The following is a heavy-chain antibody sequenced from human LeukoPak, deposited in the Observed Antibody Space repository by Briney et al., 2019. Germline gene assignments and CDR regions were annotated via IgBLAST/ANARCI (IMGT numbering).Heavy chain of an antibody. D-gene: IGHD3-22*01. CDR2: IYYTENT. CDR3: AGGNFYDSRGHPYHFRY. Sequence: PSETLSLTCTVSGGSISSYYWSWIRQPPGKGLEWIGYIYYTENTNYNPSLKSRVTISVDTSKNQFSLNLTSVTAADTAVYYCAGGNFYDSRGHPYHFRYWGQGTLVTVPS. J-gene: IGHJ4*02. CDR1: GGSISSYY. V-gene: IGHV4-59*01.